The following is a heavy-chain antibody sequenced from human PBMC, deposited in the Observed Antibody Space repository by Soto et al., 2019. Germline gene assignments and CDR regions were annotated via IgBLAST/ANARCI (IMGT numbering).Heavy chain of an antibody. CDR3: VRDGTRTLRDWFDP. V-gene: IGHV4-4*07. CDR2: IYATGTT. D-gene: IGHD1-1*01. CDR1: GASISGFY. Sequence: PSETLSLTCTVSGASISGFYWSWIRKSAGKGLEWIGRIYATGTTDYNPSLKSRVMMSVDTSKKQFSLKLRSVTAADTAVYYCVRDGTRTLRDWFDPWGQGISVTVSS. J-gene: IGHJ5*02.